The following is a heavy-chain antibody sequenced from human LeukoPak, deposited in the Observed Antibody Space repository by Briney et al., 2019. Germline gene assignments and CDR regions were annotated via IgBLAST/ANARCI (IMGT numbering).Heavy chain of an antibody. CDR2: INPNTGET. CDR3: ARVSGSRVDP. J-gene: IGHJ5*02. Sequence: ASVKVSCKTSGYAFTGNYMHWVRQAPGQGLEWMGWINPNTGETDYAQKFQGRVTMTRDTSISTAYMELSSLTSDDTAMYYRARVSGSRVDPWGQGTLVTVSS. CDR1: GYAFTGNY. V-gene: IGHV1-2*02.